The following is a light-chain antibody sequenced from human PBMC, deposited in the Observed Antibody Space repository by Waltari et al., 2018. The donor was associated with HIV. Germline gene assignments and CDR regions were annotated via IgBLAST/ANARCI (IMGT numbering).Light chain of an antibody. V-gene: IGLV2-23*02. CDR3: CAYAGSTTYVI. CDR1: SSDVGGYNL. CDR2: EVS. J-gene: IGLJ2*01. Sequence: QSALTQPASVSGSPGQSITISCTGTSSDVGGYNLVSWYQQHPGKAPKLMIYEVSKRPSGVSNRCSVSKSGNTASLTISGLQAEDEADYYCCAYAGSTTYVIFGGGTKLTVL.